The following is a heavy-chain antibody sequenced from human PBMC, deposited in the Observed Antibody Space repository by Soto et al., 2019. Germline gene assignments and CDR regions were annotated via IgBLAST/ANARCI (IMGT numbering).Heavy chain of an antibody. D-gene: IGHD6-6*01. V-gene: IGHV4-4*02. CDR1: GGSISSRNW. Sequence: SETLSLTCTVSGGSISSRNWWSWLRQSPTKGLEWIGEIYQSGSTNYNPSLESRVTISVDKSKNQFSLELTSLTAADTAVYYCAKDRPWGSSDRGAPDDFEVWGQGTMVT. J-gene: IGHJ3*01. CDR2: IYQSGST. CDR3: AKDRPWGSSDRGAPDDFEV.